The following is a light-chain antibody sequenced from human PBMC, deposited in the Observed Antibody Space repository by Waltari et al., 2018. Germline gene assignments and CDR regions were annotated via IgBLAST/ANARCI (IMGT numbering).Light chain of an antibody. CDR2: DAS. Sequence: EIVLTQSPVTVSLSPGDRATLSCRARHNINTYLAWSQHKPGQAPRLLIYDASNRARGVPARISGSGSGTDFALTISSLEAEDSAVYYCQAGSTWPPALTFGGGSKVEIK. CDR1: HNINTY. V-gene: IGKV3-11*01. CDR3: QAGSTWPPALT. J-gene: IGKJ4*01.